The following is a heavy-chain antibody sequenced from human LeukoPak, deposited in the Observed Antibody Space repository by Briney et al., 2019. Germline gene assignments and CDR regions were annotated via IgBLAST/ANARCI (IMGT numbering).Heavy chain of an antibody. D-gene: IGHD1-26*01. CDR1: GGSMSSYH. CDR3: ARLVPGATGGRYFDY. CDR2: IYYSGST. J-gene: IGHJ4*02. V-gene: IGHV4-59*01. Sequence: SETLSLTCAVSGGSMSSYHWNRIRQPPGKGLEWIAYIYYSGSTNYNPSLESRVTISIDTSKNQFSLKLTSVTAADTAVYYCARLVPGATGGRYFDYWGQGTLVTVSS.